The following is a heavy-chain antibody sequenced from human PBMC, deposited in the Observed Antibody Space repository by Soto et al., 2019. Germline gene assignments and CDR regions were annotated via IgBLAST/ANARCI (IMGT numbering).Heavy chain of an antibody. Sequence: QVQLVESGGGVVHPGRSLSLSCAGSGFMFSNNGMHWVRRAPGKGLEWVAFISYDGSETFYADSVKGRFTISRDNSERTLFLHMRSLKKDDTAVYYCAITSVADASFDYWGQGTLVTVSS. D-gene: IGHD4-4*01. CDR3: AITSVADASFDY. V-gene: IGHV3-30*03. J-gene: IGHJ4*02. CDR2: ISYDGSET. CDR1: GFMFSNNG.